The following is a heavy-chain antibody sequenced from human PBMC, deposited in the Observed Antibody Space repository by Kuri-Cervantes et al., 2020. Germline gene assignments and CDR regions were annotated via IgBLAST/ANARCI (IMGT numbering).Heavy chain of an antibody. CDR3: ARSGFYDFWSGLDQFDY. CDR2: INPSGGST. D-gene: IGHD3-3*01. J-gene: IGHJ4*02. Sequence: ASVKVSCKAPGYTFTSYYMHWVRQAPGQGLEWMGIINPSGGSTSYAQKFQGRVTMTRDTSTSTVYMELSSLRSEDTAVYYCARSGFYDFWSGLDQFDYWGQGTQVTVSS. V-gene: IGHV1-46*01. CDR1: GYTFTSYY.